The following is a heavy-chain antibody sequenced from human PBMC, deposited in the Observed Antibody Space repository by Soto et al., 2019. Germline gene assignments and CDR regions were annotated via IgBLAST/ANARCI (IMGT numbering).Heavy chain of an antibody. CDR3: ARELGLWSGYLDSFDI. J-gene: IGHJ3*02. V-gene: IGHV1-69*13. Sequence: SVKVSCKASGGTFSSYTITWVRQAPGQGLEWMGGIFPIFGTANYAQKFQGRVTITADESTSTAYMELSSLSAEDTAVYYCARELGLWSGYLDSFDIWGQGTMVTVSS. CDR2: IFPIFGTA. CDR1: GGTFSSYT. D-gene: IGHD3-3*01.